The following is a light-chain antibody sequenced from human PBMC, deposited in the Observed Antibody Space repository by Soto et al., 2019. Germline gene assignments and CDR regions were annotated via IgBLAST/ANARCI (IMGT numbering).Light chain of an antibody. J-gene: IGKJ1*01. Sequence: IQMTQSPSTLSGSVGDRVTITCRASHTISSYLAWYQQKPGKAPELLIYAASTLQSGVPSRFSGSGSGTDFTLTISCLQSEDFATYYCQQYYSFPPTFGQGTKVDIK. CDR1: HTISSY. V-gene: IGKV1-8*01. CDR2: AAS. CDR3: QQYYSFPPT.